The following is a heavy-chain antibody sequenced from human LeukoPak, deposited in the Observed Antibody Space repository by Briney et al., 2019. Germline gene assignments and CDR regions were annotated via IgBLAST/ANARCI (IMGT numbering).Heavy chain of an antibody. D-gene: IGHD6-19*01. CDR1: GFTFSSYS. Sequence: GGSLRLSCAASGFTFSSYSMNWVRQAPGKWLEWVSSISSSSNYIYYADSVKGRFTISRDNAKNSLYLQMNSLRAEDTAVYYCARDPSSGWYLKGWFDPWGQGTLVTVSS. CDR3: ARDPSSGWYLKGWFDP. J-gene: IGHJ5*02. CDR2: ISSSSNYI. V-gene: IGHV3-21*01.